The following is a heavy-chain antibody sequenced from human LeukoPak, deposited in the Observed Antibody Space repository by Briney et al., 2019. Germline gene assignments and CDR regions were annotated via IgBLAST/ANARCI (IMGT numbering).Heavy chain of an antibody. D-gene: IGHD2/OR15-2a*01. J-gene: IGHJ4*02. CDR3: VREDYGNYYFDH. CDR2: INSDGSST. CDR1: GFTFSSYW. V-gene: IGHV3-74*01. Sequence: GGSLRLSCAASGFTFSSYWMHWVRQAPGKGLVWVSRINSDGSSTSHADSVKGRFTISRDNAKNTLYLQMNSLRAEDTAVYYCVREDYGNYYFDHWGQGTLVTVSS.